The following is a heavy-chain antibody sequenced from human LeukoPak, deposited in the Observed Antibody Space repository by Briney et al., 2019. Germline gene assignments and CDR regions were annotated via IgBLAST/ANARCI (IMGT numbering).Heavy chain of an antibody. V-gene: IGHV3-7*03. Sequence: GGSLRLSCAASGFTFSSYWMSWVRQAPGKGLEWVANIKQDGSEKYYVDSVKGRFTISRDNAKNSLYLQMNSLRAEDMALYHCARGVGYCSGGSCYGLRAFDIWGQGTMVTVSS. CDR1: GFTFSSYW. J-gene: IGHJ3*02. CDR2: IKQDGSEK. CDR3: ARGVGYCSGGSCYGLRAFDI. D-gene: IGHD2-15*01.